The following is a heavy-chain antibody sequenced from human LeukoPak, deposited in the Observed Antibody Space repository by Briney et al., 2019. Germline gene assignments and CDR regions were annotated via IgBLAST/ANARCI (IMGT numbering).Heavy chain of an antibody. CDR1: GFTFSSCG. CDR2: ISSDGNNK. J-gene: IGHJ5*02. V-gene: IGHV3-30*18. D-gene: IGHD3-9*01. Sequence: PGGSLRLSCIVSGFTFSSCGMHWVRQAPGKGLEWVAVISSDGNNKYYADSVKGRFTISRDNSKNTLYLQMNSLRADDTAVYYCAKYYDLFTGYYAIDPWGQGTLAIVSS. CDR3: AKYYDLFTGYYAIDP.